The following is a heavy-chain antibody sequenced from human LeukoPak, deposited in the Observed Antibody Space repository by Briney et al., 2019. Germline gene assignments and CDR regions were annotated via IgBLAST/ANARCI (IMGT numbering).Heavy chain of an antibody. D-gene: IGHD5-12*01. Sequence: PGGSLRLSCVASAFTVSNNYVSWVRQAPGKGLEWVSITYRDGVTSYADSVKGRLTISRDNSKNTVYLQMNSLRAEDTAVYYCVGQLGNSGHTGWGQGTLVTVSS. CDR2: TYRDGVT. CDR1: AFTVSNNY. J-gene: IGHJ4*02. V-gene: IGHV3-53*01. CDR3: VGQLGNSGHTG.